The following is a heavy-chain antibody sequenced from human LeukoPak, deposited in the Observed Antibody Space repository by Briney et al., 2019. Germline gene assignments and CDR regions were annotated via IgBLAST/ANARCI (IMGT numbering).Heavy chain of an antibody. J-gene: IGHJ6*03. Sequence: SETLSLTCAVYGGSFSGYYWSWIRQPPGKGLEWIGSIYHSGSTYYNPSLKSRVTISVDTSKNQFSLKLSSVTAADTAVYYCARDRSSASYTYYYYYMDVWGKGTTVTVSS. CDR2: IYHSGST. V-gene: IGHV4-34*01. CDR3: ARDRSSASYTYYYYYMDV. D-gene: IGHD1-26*01. CDR1: GGSFSGYY.